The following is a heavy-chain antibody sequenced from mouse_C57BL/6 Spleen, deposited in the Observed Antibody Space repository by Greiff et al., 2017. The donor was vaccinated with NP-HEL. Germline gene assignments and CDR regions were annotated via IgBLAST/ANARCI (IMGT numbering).Heavy chain of an antibody. CDR2: IYPRDGST. CDR1: GYTFTSYD. D-gene: IGHD1-1*01. Sequence: VQLQQSGPELVKPGASVKLSCKASGYTFTSYDINWVKQRPGQGLEWIGWIYPRDGSTKYNEKFKGKATLTVDTSSSTAYMELHSLTSEDSAVYFCAIHYYGSSSPFVYWGQGTTLTVSS. V-gene: IGHV1-85*01. J-gene: IGHJ2*01. CDR3: AIHYYGSSSPFVY.